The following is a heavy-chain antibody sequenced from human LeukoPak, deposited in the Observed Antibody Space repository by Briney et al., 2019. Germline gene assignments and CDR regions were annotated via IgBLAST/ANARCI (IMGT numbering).Heavy chain of an antibody. CDR3: TSPTSLGF. CDR1: GFTFTSYG. CDR2: VRYDQVNK. V-gene: IGHV3-30*02. Sequence: GGSLRLSCASSGFTFTSYGMHWARQAPGKGLEWVAFVRYDQVNKYYADSVKGRFTISRDNSKNTLYLQMNSLRPDDTAVYYCTSPTSLGFWGQGTLVTVSS. J-gene: IGHJ4*02. D-gene: IGHD3-10*01.